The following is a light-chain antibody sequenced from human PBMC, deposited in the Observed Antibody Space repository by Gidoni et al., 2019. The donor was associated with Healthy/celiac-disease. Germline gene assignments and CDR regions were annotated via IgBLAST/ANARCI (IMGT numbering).Light chain of an antibody. Sequence: EIVLTQSPATLSLSQGERATLTCRASQSVSSYLAWYQLKPGQAPRLLIYEASHRATGIPARFSGSGSGTDFTLTISSLGPEDFAVYYGQRRSNWPPITFGQGTRLEIK. CDR2: EAS. CDR3: QRRSNWPPIT. V-gene: IGKV3-11*01. J-gene: IGKJ5*01. CDR1: QSVSSY.